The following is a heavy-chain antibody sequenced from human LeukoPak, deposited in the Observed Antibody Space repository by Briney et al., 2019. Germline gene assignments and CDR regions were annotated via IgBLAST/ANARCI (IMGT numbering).Heavy chain of an antibody. CDR3: ARRLSGYDSNFDY. D-gene: IGHD5-12*01. V-gene: IGHV5-51*01. Sequence: GESLKISCKGSGYNFTDYWIGWVRQMPGKGLEWMGILYPGDSDPRYSPSFQGQVTISVDKSISTAYLLWSRLKASDTAMYYCARRLSGYDSNFDYWGQGTLVTVSS. J-gene: IGHJ4*02. CDR2: LYPGDSDP. CDR1: GYNFTDYW.